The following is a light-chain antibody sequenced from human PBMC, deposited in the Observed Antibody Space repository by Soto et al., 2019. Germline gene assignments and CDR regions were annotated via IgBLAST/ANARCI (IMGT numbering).Light chain of an antibody. V-gene: IGLV1-44*01. CDR2: SNN. CDR3: AAWDDSLNGYV. Sequence: QTVVTQPPSASGTPGQRVTISCSGSSSNIGSNTVNWYQQLPGTAPKLLIYSNNQRPSGVPDRFSGSKSGTSASLAISRLQSEDEADYYCAAWDDSLNGYVFGTGTKLTVL. J-gene: IGLJ1*01. CDR1: SSNIGSNT.